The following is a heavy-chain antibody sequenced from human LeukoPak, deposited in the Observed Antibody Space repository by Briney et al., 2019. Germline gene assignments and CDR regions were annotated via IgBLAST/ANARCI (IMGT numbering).Heavy chain of an antibody. J-gene: IGHJ4*02. V-gene: IGHV3-49*04. CDR1: AFTCGAYA. D-gene: IGHD2-2*01. CDR3: TRAPLPRCSSSGCHLDY. CDR2: IHAKAYSGAT. Sequence: GRYLSLSGSASAFTCGAYALSWVRQAPGQGLKGVVFIHAKAYSGATKYAASVTVRFSISRDDSQSIANLQMNDLKTEDTAVYHCTRAPLPRCSSSGCHLDYWAQGTVVTVSS.